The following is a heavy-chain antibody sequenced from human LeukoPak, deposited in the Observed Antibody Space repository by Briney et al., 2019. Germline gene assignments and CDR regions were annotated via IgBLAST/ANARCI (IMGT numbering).Heavy chain of an antibody. CDR2: ISWDGGST. D-gene: IGHD6-19*01. Sequence: PGGSLRLSCAASGLTFDDYAMHWVRQAPGKGLEWVSHISWDGGSTYYADSVKGRFTISRDNSKNSLYLQMNSLRAEDTALYYCAKDISSGWHKATGLPQFDPWGQGTLVTVSS. CDR3: AKDISSGWHKATGLPQFDP. V-gene: IGHV3-43D*04. J-gene: IGHJ5*02. CDR1: GLTFDDYA.